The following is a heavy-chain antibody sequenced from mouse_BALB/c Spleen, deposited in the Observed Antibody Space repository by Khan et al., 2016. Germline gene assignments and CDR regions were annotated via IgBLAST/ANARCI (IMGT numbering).Heavy chain of an antibody. CDR2: IYPGDGDT. J-gene: IGHJ3*01. CDR3: ARDTPFAY. Sequence: QVQLQQSGAELVRPGSSVKISCKASGYAFSGYWMNWVKQRPGQGLEWIGQIYPGDGDTNYNGKFKGKATLTADKSSSTAYMQLSSLTSEDSAVYFCARDTPFAYWGQGTLVTVSA. CDR1: GYAFSGYW. V-gene: IGHV1-80*01.